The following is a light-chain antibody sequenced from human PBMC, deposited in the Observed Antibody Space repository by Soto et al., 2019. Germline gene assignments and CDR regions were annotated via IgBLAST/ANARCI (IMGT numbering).Light chain of an antibody. V-gene: IGKV3-15*01. CDR3: QTVDKWPL. J-gene: IGKJ5*01. Sequence: EIVLTQSPATLSLSPGERATLSCRASQSISINLAWYQQKPVQAPRLLIAGASTRATGIPARFGGSGSGTEFTLTISSLQSEDFAVYFCQTVDKWPLFGQGTRLEIK. CDR2: GAS. CDR1: QSISIN.